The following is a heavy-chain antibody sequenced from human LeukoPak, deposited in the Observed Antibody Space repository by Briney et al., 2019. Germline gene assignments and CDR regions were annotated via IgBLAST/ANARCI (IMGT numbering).Heavy chain of an antibody. CDR1: GFTFGDYA. Sequence: GGSLRLSCTASGFTFGDYAMSWVRQAPGKGLEWVGFIRSKAYGGTTEYAASVKGRFTISRDDSKNIAYLQMNSLKTEDTAVYYCTRDSCSSCFRYYYYYMDVWGKGTTVTVSS. CDR2: IRSKAYGGTT. D-gene: IGHD2-2*01. V-gene: IGHV3-49*04. J-gene: IGHJ6*03. CDR3: TRDSCSSCFRYYYYYMDV.